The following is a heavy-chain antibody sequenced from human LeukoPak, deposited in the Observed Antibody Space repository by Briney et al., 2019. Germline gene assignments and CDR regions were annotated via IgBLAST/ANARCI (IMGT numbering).Heavy chain of an antibody. J-gene: IGHJ3*02. D-gene: IGHD2-8*01. V-gene: IGHV3-64*01. CDR1: GFTFSSYA. CDR2: ISSNGGST. Sequence: GGSLRLSCAASGFTFSSYAMHWVRQAPGKGLEYVSAISSNGGSTYYANSVKGRFTISRDNSKNTLYLQMNSLRAEDTAVYYCARDQYNTHGHGAFDIWGQGTMVTVSS. CDR3: ARDQYNTHGHGAFDI.